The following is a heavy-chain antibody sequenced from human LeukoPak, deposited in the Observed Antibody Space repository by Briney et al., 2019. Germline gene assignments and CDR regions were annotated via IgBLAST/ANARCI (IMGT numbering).Heavy chain of an antibody. Sequence: SETLSLPCAVYGGSFSGYYWSWIRQPPGKGLEWIGEINHSGSTNYNPSLKSRVTISVDTSKNQFSLKLSSVTAADTAVYYCASSSGSDDAFDIWGQGTMVTVSS. V-gene: IGHV4-34*01. D-gene: IGHD1-26*01. CDR3: ASSSGSDDAFDI. CDR1: GGSFSGYY. CDR2: INHSGST. J-gene: IGHJ3*02.